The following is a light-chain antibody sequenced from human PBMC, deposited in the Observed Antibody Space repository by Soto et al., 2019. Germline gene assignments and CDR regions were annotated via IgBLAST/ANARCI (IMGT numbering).Light chain of an antibody. CDR2: DVS. CDR1: NSDVGGYTY. V-gene: IGLV2-14*03. Sequence: QSVLTQPASVSGSPGKSITISCTGTNSDVGGYTYVSWYQQHPGKAPKLMIYDVSNRPSGVSNRFSGSKSGNTASLTISGLQPDDEADYYCSSYTSSSTPYVCGTGTKVTVL. J-gene: IGLJ1*01. CDR3: SSYTSSSTPYV.